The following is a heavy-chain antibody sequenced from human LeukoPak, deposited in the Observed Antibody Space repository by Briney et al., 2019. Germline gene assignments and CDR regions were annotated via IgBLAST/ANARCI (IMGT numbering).Heavy chain of an antibody. D-gene: IGHD5-18*01. V-gene: IGHV4-39*02. Sequence: PSETLSLTCTVSGGSISSSSYYWGWIRQPPGKGLEWIGSIYYSGSTYYNPSLKSRVTISVDTSKNQFSLKLSSVTAADTAVYYCARDPEGYLTKFDYWGQGTLVTVSS. CDR2: IYYSGST. CDR1: GGSISSSSYY. CDR3: ARDPEGYLTKFDY. J-gene: IGHJ4*02.